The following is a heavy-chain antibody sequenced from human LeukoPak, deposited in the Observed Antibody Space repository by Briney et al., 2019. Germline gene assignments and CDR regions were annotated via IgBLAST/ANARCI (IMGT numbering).Heavy chain of an antibody. J-gene: IGHJ4*02. CDR2: ISAYNGDT. CDR3: ARDPSNTSGWYIYFDY. D-gene: IGHD6-19*01. CDR1: GYTFTSYD. Sequence: ASVKVSCKASGYTFTSYDMHWVRQAPGQGLEWMGWISAYNGDTKYAQKFQGRVTLTIDTSTSTAYMELRSLRSDDTAMYYCARDPSNTSGWYIYFDYWGQGTLVTVSS. V-gene: IGHV1-18*04.